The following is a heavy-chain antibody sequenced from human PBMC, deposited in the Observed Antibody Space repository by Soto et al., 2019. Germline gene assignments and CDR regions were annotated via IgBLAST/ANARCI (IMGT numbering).Heavy chain of an antibody. D-gene: IGHD2-15*01. V-gene: IGHV3-23*01. CDR3: VCGGEDRVVVVPVFGY. J-gene: IGHJ4*02. CDR1: GFAFSTYA. Sequence: EEQLLESGGGLVQPGGSLRLSCAASGFAFSTYAMSWVRQAPGKGLEWVSAISSGGTDTYYADSVNGRFTISRDNSKNTLLRNMTSPRDDDTAVYFCVCGGEDRVVVVPVFGYWGQGTTVSVSS. CDR2: ISSGGTDT.